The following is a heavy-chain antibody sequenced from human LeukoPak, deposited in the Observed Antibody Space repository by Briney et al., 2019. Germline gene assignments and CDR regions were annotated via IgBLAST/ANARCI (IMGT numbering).Heavy chain of an antibody. CDR3: AKGGSIGSYFVAFDH. CDR2: ISFSGSDT. D-gene: IGHD1-26*01. V-gene: IGHV3-23*01. Sequence: GGSLRLSCAASGITFRSYAMSWVRQAPGKGLEWVSAISFSGSDTYYADSVKGRFTISRDNSKNTLYLQMKCLRADNSAVYYCAKGGSIGSYFVAFDHWGQGTLVTVSS. J-gene: IGHJ4*02. CDR1: GITFRSYA.